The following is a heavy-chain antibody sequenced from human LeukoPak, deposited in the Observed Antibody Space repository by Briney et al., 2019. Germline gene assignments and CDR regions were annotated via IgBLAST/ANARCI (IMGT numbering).Heavy chain of an antibody. D-gene: IGHD2-15*01. CDR3: ARDQGYCSGGSCYSIFGFNWFDP. CDR2: INHSGST. CDR1: GGSFSGYY. Sequence: SETLSLTCAVYGGSFSGYYWSWIRQPPGKGLEWIGEINHSGSTNYNPSLKSRVTISVDTSKNQFSLKLSSVTAADTAVYYCARDQGYCSGGSCYSIFGFNWFDPWGQGTLVTVSS. J-gene: IGHJ5*02. V-gene: IGHV4-34*01.